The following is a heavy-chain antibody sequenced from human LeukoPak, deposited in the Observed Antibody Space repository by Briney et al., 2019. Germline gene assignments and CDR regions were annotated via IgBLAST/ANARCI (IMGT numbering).Heavy chain of an antibody. CDR1: GYSFTSYW. CDR2: IYPGDSDT. Sequence: GESLKISCKGSGYSFTSYWIVWVRQMPGKGLECMGIIYPGDSDTIYSPSLQGHVTISADKSTSTAYLQWSSLKASDTATYYCARVCGGDCYSQAALDYWGQGTLVTVSS. J-gene: IGHJ4*02. D-gene: IGHD2-21*02. V-gene: IGHV5-51*01. CDR3: ARVCGGDCYSQAALDY.